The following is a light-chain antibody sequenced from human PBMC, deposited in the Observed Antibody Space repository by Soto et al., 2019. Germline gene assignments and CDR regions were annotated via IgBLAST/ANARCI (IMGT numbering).Light chain of an antibody. V-gene: IGLV2-8*01. Sequence: QSALTQPPSASGSPGQSVTISCTGTKNDIGGYDFVSWYQHHPGKAPRLIIYEVVQLPSGVPDRFSGSKSGNPASLTVSGLQASDESDSFCKSYACSNTYVFGSGTNLTVL. CDR1: KNDIGGYDF. J-gene: IGLJ1*01. CDR3: KSYACSNTYV. CDR2: EVV.